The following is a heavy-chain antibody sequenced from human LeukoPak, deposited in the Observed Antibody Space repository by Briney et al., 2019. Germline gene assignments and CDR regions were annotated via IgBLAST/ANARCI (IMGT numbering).Heavy chain of an antibody. Sequence: PSETLSLTCTVSGGSTINYYWSWIRQPPGKGLEWIGYIYYTGNTNYNPSLKSRVTISVDTSKNQFSLKLSSVTAADTAVYYCAKDPHTGIAPDYWGQGTLVTVSS. J-gene: IGHJ4*02. CDR2: IYYTGNT. CDR3: AKDPHTGIAPDY. CDR1: GGSTINYY. V-gene: IGHV4-59*01. D-gene: IGHD5-18*01.